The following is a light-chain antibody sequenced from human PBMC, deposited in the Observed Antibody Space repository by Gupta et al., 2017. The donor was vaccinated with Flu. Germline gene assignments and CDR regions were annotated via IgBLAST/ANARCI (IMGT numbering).Light chain of an antibody. V-gene: IGKV2-30*01. CDR1: QSLVDSNGNTY. Sequence: VVMTQSPLSLPVTLAQPASISCRSSQSLVDSNGNTYLNWFQQRPGQSPRRLISKVSNRDSGVPDRFRGSGSGTDFTLEISRVEAEDVGIYYCMQGTHWPLTFGGGTKVEIK. CDR2: KVS. J-gene: IGKJ4*01. CDR3: MQGTHWPLT.